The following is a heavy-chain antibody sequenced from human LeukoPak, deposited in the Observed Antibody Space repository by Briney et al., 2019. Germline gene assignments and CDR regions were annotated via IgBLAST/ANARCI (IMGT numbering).Heavy chain of an antibody. V-gene: IGHV3-43*01. D-gene: IGHD4-17*01. CDR2: ISWDGGST. CDR3: AKSKTAVTTGYLDY. J-gene: IGHJ4*02. Sequence: GGSLRLSCAASGFTFDDYTMHWVRPAPGKGLEWVSLISWDGGSTYYADSVKGRFTISRDNSKNSLYLQMNSLRTEDTALYYCAKSKTAVTTGYLDYWGQGTLVTVSS. CDR1: GFTFDDYT.